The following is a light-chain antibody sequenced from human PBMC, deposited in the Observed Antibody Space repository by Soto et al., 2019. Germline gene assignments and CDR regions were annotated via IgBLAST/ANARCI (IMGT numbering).Light chain of an antibody. CDR3: SSYTSSSPPYV. V-gene: IGLV2-14*01. CDR2: DVS. CDR1: SSDVGGYNY. J-gene: IGLJ1*01. Sequence: QSALTQPASVSGSPGQSITISCTGTSSDVGGYNYVSWYQQHPGKAPKLMIYDVSNRPSGVSNRFSGSKSGNTASLTISGLHAEDEADYYCSSYTSSSPPYVFGAGTKLTVL.